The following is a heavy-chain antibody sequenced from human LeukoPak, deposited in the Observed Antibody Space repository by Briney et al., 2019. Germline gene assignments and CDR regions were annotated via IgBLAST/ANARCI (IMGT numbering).Heavy chain of an antibody. CDR1: GFTFSSYG. CDR3: AKDLVRRYYGSGSCFDY. J-gene: IGHJ4*02. D-gene: IGHD3-10*01. Sequence: PGGSLRLSCAASGFTFSSYGMHWVRQAPGKGLEWVAFIRYDGSNKYYADSVKGRFTISRDNSKNTLYLQMNSLRAEDTAVYYCAKDLVRRYYGSGSCFDYWGQGTLVTVSS. CDR2: IRYDGSNK. V-gene: IGHV3-30*02.